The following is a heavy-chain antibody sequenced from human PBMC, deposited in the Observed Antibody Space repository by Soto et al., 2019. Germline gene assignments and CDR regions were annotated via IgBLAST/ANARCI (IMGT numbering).Heavy chain of an antibody. D-gene: IGHD2-15*01. CDR2: ISGSSDNL. Sequence: EVQRMESGGGLVQPGGSLRLSCAASGFTFSIHARTWVRQAPGKGLEWVSAISGSSDNLYYADSVKGRFTISRDNSKNTVFLQMISLRAEDAAIFYCTNDCTVKGGNCRKGYSGMDVWGQGTTVTVSS. CDR1: GFTFSIHA. V-gene: IGHV3-23*01. CDR3: TNDCTVKGGNCRKGYSGMDV. J-gene: IGHJ6*02.